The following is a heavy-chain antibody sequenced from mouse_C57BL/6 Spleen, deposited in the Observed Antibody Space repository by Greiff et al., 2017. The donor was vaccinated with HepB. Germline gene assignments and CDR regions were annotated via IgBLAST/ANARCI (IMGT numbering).Heavy chain of an antibody. CDR1: GYTFTDYY. D-gene: IGHD2-10*01. Sequence: VQLQQSGPVLVKPGASVKMSCKASGYTFTDYYMNWVKQSHGKSLEWIGVINPYNGGTSYNQKFKGKATLTVDKSSSTAYMELNSLTSEDSAVYYCARRGAYYYAMDYWGQGTSVTVSS. CDR2: INPYNGGT. CDR3: ARRGAYYYAMDY. J-gene: IGHJ4*01. V-gene: IGHV1-19*01.